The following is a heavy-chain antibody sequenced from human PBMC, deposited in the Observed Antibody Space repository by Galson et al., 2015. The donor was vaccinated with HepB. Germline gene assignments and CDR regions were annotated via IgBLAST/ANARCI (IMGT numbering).Heavy chain of an antibody. V-gene: IGHV1-18*01. CDR2: ISPYNANK. CDR3: ARDSLGEFSPWGL. Sequence: SVKVSCKASGYTFISYGISWVRQAPGQGLEWMGWISPYNANKNYVQKFQGGVTMTTDTSTSTAYMELRGLTSDDTAMYYCARDSLGEFSPWGLWGQGTLVTVSS. J-gene: IGHJ4*02. D-gene: IGHD3-16*01. CDR1: GYTFISYG.